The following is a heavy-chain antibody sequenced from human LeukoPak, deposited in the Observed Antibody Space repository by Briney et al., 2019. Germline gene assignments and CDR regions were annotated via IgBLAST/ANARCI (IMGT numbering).Heavy chain of an antibody. CDR2: IYPGDSDT. V-gene: IGHV5-51*01. Sequence: GESLKISCNGSGYNFASYWIGWVRQMRGKGLEWMGIIYPGDSDTRYSPSFQGQVTISADKSISIAYLQWSSLKASDTAMYYCARRHSGSRSIDYWGQGTLVTVSS. J-gene: IGHJ4*02. CDR3: ARRHSGSRSIDY. CDR1: GYNFASYW. D-gene: IGHD3-10*01.